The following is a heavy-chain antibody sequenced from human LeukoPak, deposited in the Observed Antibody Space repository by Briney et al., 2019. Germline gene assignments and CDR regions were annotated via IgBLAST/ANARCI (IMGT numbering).Heavy chain of an antibody. V-gene: IGHV4-34*01. J-gene: IGHJ4*02. CDR1: GGSFTGYY. D-gene: IGHD2-15*01. CDR2: INHSGST. CDR3: ARYCSGGSCDQSDY. Sequence: PSETLSLTCAVDGGSFTGYYWSWIRQPPGKGLEWIGEINHSGSTNYNPSLKSRVTIPVDTSKNQFSLKLSSVPAADTAVYYCARYCSGGSCDQSDYWGQGALVTVSS.